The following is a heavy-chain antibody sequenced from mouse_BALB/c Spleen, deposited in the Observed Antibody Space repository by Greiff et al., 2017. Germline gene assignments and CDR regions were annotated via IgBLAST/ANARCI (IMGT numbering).Heavy chain of an antibody. J-gene: IGHJ2*01. V-gene: IGHV1S29*02. CDR3: AREDMITTGDYFDY. CDR1: GYTFTDYN. CDR2: IYPYNGGT. D-gene: IGHD2-4*01. Sequence: EVQLQQSGPELVKPGASVKISCKASGYTFTDYNMHWVKQSHGKSLEWIGYIYPYNGGTGYNQKFKSKATLTVDESSSTAYMQLSSLTSEDSAVYYCAREDMITTGDYFDYWGQGTTLTVSS.